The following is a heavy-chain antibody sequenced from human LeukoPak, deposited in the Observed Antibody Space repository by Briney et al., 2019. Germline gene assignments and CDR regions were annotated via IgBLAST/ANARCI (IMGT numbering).Heavy chain of an antibody. V-gene: IGHV5-10-1*01. D-gene: IGHD6-19*01. CDR2: IDPSDSYT. CDR3: ARRITGLADLHAFHF. CDR1: GYTFTTYY. J-gene: IGHJ3*01. Sequence: GESLKISCKGSGYTFTTYYINWVRQTPGKGLEWMGRIDPSDSYTHYSPSFEGHVTFSADKSINTVYLRWDSLRASDTAMYYCARRITGLADLHAFHFWGLGTMVTVSS.